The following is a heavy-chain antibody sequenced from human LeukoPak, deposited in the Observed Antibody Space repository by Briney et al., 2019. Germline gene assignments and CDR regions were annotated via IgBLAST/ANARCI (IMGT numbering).Heavy chain of an antibody. Sequence: GGSLRLSCAASGFTFSSYYMHWVRQVPGKGLVWVSRINGDESSTTYADSVKGRFTISRDNARNTLYLQMNTLRAEDTAVYYCAKGPLIEVAGTTWDYWGQGTLVTVSS. CDR2: INGDESST. CDR3: AKGPLIEVAGTTWDY. CDR1: GFTFSSYY. D-gene: IGHD6-19*01. J-gene: IGHJ4*02. V-gene: IGHV3-74*01.